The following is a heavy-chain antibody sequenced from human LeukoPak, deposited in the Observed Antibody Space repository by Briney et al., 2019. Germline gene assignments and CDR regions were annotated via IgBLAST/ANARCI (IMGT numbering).Heavy chain of an antibody. J-gene: IGHJ4*02. Sequence: GASVKVSCKASGYTFTGYYMHWVRQAPGQGLEWMGWINPDSGGTRYAQKFQGRVTMTRDTSIRTAYMELSRLRSDDTAVYYCAKDLGSGSYQPSDYWGQGTLATVSS. CDR3: AKDLGSGSYQPSDY. CDR1: GYTFTGYY. CDR2: INPDSGGT. V-gene: IGHV1-2*02. D-gene: IGHD1-26*01.